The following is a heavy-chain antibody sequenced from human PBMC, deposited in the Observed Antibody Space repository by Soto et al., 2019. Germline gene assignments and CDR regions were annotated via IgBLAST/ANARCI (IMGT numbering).Heavy chain of an antibody. V-gene: IGHV3-7*02. CDR2: TKPDETET. CDR3: ATIGDVTFHY. CDR1: GFTFSSYW. J-gene: IGHJ4*02. D-gene: IGHD4-4*01. Sequence: GGSLRLSCAASGFTFSSYWMAWVRQAPGKGLEWVGNTKPDETETYYADSVEGRFTISRDNAKSSLYLQMDSLRVEDTAVYYCATIGDVTFHYWGQGTPVTVSS.